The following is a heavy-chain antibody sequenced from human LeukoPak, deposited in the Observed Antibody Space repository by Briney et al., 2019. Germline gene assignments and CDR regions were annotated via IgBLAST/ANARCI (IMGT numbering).Heavy chain of an antibody. D-gene: IGHD3-10*01. CDR2: INPNSGGT. V-gene: IGHV1-2*02. CDR1: GYTFTGYY. Sequence: ASVKVSCKASGYTFTGYYIHWVRQAPGQGLEWMGWINPNSGGTNYAQKFQGRVTMTRDTSSSTAYMELSRLRSDDTAVYYCGKSGRGVIGESSDYNWFDPWGQGTLVTVSS. CDR3: GKSGRGVIGESSDYNWFDP. J-gene: IGHJ5*02.